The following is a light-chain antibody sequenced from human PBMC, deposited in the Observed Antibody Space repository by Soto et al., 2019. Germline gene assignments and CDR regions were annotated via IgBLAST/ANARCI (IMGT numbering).Light chain of an antibody. V-gene: IGKV1-9*01. Sequence: DIQLTQSPSFLSPSIGESATITCRASQVISTSLAWYQVKPGKAPKLLIYAASTLESGVPSRFSATVSGTEFSLTITSLQPEDFATYYCQQLFDSPITFGQGTRLEI. CDR3: QQLFDSPIT. CDR1: QVISTS. CDR2: AAS. J-gene: IGKJ5*01.